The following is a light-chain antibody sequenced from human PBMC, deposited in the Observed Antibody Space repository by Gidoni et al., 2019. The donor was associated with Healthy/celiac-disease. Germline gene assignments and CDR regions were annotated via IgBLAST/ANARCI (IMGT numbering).Light chain of an antibody. J-gene: IGKJ2*01. CDR2: YAS. CDR1: QGISSA. Sequence: AIQLTQSPSSLSASVGTRVPITSRASQGISSALAWYQQKPGKAPKLLIYYASRLESGVPSRFSGSGSGTDFTITISSLQPEDFATYYCQQFNKYPRTFGQGTKLEIK. V-gene: IGKV1D-13*01. CDR3: QQFNKYPRT.